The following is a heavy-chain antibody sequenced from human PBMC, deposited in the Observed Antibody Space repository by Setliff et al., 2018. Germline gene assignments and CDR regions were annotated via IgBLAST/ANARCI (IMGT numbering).Heavy chain of an antibody. D-gene: IGHD6-13*01. V-gene: IGHV7-4-1*02. CDR1: GYTFSSYA. CDR2: INTNTGNP. CDR3: ARVRSSSWLVVNWFDP. J-gene: IGHJ5*02. Sequence: GASVKVSCKASGYTFSSYAMNWVRQAPGQGLEWMGWINTNTGNPTYAQGFTGRFVFSLDTSVSTTYLQISSLKAEDTAVYYCARVRSSSWLVVNWFDPWGQGTLVTVSS.